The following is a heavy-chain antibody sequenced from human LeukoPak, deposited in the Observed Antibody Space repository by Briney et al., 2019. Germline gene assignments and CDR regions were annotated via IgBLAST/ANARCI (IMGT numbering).Heavy chain of an antibody. J-gene: IGHJ4*02. CDR1: GYTFTAYY. V-gene: IGHV1-18*04. CDR3: ARDPGYCSGGSCYDY. D-gene: IGHD2-15*01. CDR2: ISAYNGNT. Sequence: ASVKVSCKASGYTFTAYYTHWVRQAPGQGLEWMGWISAYNGNTNYAQKLQGRVTMTTDTSTSTAYMELRSLRSDDTAVYYCARDPGYCSGGSCYDYWGQGTLVAVSS.